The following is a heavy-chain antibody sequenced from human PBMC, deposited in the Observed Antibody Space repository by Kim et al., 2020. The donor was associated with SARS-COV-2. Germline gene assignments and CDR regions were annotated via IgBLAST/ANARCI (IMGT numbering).Heavy chain of an antibody. V-gene: IGHV4-39*01. J-gene: IGHJ4*02. CDR2: YTGNT. Sequence: YTGNTHTNPTLKTRVTISVDTSKNQFALNLRSVTAADTAVYYCARLNGGDYWGQGTLVLVSS. CDR3: ARLNGGDY. D-gene: IGHD2-8*01.